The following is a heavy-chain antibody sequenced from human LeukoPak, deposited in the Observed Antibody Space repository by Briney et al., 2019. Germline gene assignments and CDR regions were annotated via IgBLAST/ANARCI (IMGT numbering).Heavy chain of an antibody. CDR1: GGSISRSSYY. D-gene: IGHD2-15*01. CDR2: IYTSGST. J-gene: IGHJ6*03. CDR3: ARVVFSYYMDV. Sequence: SETLSLTCIVSGGSISRSSYYWGWIRQPPGKGLEWIGRIYTSGSTNYNPSLKSRVTISVDTSKNQFSLKLSSVTAADTAVYYCARVVFSYYMDVWGKVTTVTVSS. V-gene: IGHV4-61*02.